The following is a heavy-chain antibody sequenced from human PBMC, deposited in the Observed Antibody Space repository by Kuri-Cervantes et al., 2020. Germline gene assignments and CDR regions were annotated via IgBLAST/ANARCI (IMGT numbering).Heavy chain of an antibody. J-gene: IGHJ6*02. Sequence: GGSLRLSCAASGFTFSSYAMHWVRQAPGKGLEWVAVISYDGSNKYYADSVKGRFTISRDNSKNTLYLQMNSLRAEDTAVYYCARGSDSSSWHWGTGYYYYYGMDVWGQGTTVTVSS. D-gene: IGHD6-13*01. V-gene: IGHV3-30-3*01. CDR3: ARGSDSSSWHWGTGYYYYYGMDV. CDR2: ISYDGSNK. CDR1: GFTFSSYA.